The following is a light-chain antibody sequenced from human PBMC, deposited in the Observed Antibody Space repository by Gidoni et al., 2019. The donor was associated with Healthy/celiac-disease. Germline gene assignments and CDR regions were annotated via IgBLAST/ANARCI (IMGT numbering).Light chain of an antibody. Sequence: SALTQPPSVSRSPGQSITISCTGTSSDVGGYNYVSCYQQHPGKAPKLMIYEVSNRPSGVSKRFSGSKSGNTASLTISGLQAEDEADYYCSSYTSSSTLVVFGGGTKLTVL. CDR2: EVS. CDR3: SSYTSSSTLVV. V-gene: IGLV2-14*01. J-gene: IGLJ2*01. CDR1: SSDVGGYNY.